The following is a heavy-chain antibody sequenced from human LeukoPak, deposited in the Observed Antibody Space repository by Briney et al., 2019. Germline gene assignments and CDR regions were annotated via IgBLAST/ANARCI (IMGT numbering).Heavy chain of an antibody. J-gene: IGHJ5*02. D-gene: IGHD2-2*01. V-gene: IGHV1-8*01. CDR3: ARPHCSSTDCHPPEWFDP. Sequence: ASVKVSCKTSGYTFTNYDINWVRQVTGQGLEWMGWMNPNSGNTGYAQKFQGRVTMTRNTSISTAYMELSSLRSEDTAVYYCARPHCSSTDCHPPEWFDPWGQGTLVTVSS. CDR1: GYTFTNYD. CDR2: MNPNSGNT.